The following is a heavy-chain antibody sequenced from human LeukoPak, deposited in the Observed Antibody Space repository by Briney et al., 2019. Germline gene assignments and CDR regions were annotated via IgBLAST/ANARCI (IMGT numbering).Heavy chain of an antibody. J-gene: IGHJ4*02. CDR1: GFTFSTYA. CDR2: ISGTGGNT. CDR3: VKDRCDRTTCPEV. V-gene: IGHV3-23*01. Sequence: GGSLRLSCTASGFTFSTYAMSWVRQAPGEGLEWVSGISGTGGNTYYTDSVKGRFTISRDNSKNTVHLQMSSLRAEDTALYYCVKDRCDRTTCPEVWGQGALVTVSS. D-gene: IGHD2-2*01.